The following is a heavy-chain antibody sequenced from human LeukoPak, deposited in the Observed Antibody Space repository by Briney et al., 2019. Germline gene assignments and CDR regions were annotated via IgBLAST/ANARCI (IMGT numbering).Heavy chain of an antibody. V-gene: IGHV3-23*01. Sequence: PGGSLRLSCAASGFTFSNAWMSWVRQAPGKGLEWVSAISGSGGGTYYADSVKGRFTISRDNSKNTVYLQMNSLSTEDTAVYYCAKTTTGYSSGRYPGWPVDYWGQGTLVTVSS. CDR3: AKTTTGYSSGRYPGWPVDY. CDR1: GFTFSNAW. J-gene: IGHJ4*02. D-gene: IGHD6-19*01. CDR2: ISGSGGGT.